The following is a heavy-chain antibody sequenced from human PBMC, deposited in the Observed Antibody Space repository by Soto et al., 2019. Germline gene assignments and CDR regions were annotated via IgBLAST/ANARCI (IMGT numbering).Heavy chain of an antibody. J-gene: IGHJ4*02. CDR3: AHSTITMVRGGGFDY. CDR2: IYWDDDK. Sequence: QITLKESGPTLVKPTQTLTLTCTFSGFSLSTSGVGVGWIRQPPGKALEWLALIYWDDDKRYSPSLKSRLTITKDTSKKQVVLTMTNMDPVDTAPYYCAHSTITMVRGGGFDYWGQGTLVTVSS. V-gene: IGHV2-5*02. CDR1: GFSLSTSGVG. D-gene: IGHD3-10*01.